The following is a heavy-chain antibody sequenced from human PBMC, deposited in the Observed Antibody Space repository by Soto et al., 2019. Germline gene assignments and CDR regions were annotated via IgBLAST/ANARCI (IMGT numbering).Heavy chain of an antibody. V-gene: IGHV6-1*01. D-gene: IGHD3-22*01. Sequence: PSKTLSLTCAISGDSVSSNSAAWNWIRQSPSRGLEWLGRTYYRSKWYNDYAVSVKSRITINPDTTKNQFSLQLNSVTPEDTAVYYCARASYESSGPPGGTNWFDPWGQGTLVTVSS. CDR3: ARASYESSGPPGGTNWFDP. J-gene: IGHJ5*02. CDR2: TYYRSKWYN. CDR1: GDSVSSNSAA.